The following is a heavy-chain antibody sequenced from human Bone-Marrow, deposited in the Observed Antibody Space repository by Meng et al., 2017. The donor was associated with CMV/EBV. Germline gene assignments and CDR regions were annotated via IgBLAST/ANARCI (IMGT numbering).Heavy chain of an antibody. Sequence: SETLSLTCTVSGYSISSGSYWGWIRQPPGKGLEWIGSIYHSGSTYYNASLKSRVTISVDTAKNQFSLKLSSVTAADTAVYYCAATANANYYYRIDVWGQGTTVTVSS. CDR3: AATANANYYYRIDV. CDR2: IYHSGST. V-gene: IGHV4-38-2*02. D-gene: IGHD1-1*01. CDR1: GYSISSGSY. J-gene: IGHJ6*02.